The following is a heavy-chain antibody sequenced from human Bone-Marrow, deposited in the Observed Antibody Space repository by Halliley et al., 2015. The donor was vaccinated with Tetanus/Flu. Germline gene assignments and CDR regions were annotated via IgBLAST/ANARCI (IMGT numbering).Heavy chain of an antibody. CDR3: ARDRFIAVAGTRGVDAFDM. J-gene: IGHJ3*02. D-gene: IGHD6-19*01. V-gene: IGHV3-33*01. Sequence: DGSDRYYADSVKGRFTISRDNSKNTLYLQMDSLRVDDTAVYYCARDRFIAVAGTRGVDAFDMWGQGTKVTVSS. CDR2: DGSDR.